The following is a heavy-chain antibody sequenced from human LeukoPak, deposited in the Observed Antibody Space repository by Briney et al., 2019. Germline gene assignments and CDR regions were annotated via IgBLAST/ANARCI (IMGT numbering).Heavy chain of an antibody. V-gene: IGHV3-30*18. D-gene: IGHD3-10*02. Sequence: GGSLRLSCAASGFTFSSYSMNWVRQAPGKGLEWVAVISYDGSNKYYADSVKGRFTISRDNSKNTLYLQMNSLRAEDTAVYYCAELGITMIGGVWGKGTTVTISS. CDR1: GFTFSSYS. CDR2: ISYDGSNK. J-gene: IGHJ6*04. CDR3: AELGITMIGGV.